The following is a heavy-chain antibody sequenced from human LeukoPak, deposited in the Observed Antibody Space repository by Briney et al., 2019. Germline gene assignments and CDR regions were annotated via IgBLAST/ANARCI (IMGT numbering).Heavy chain of an antibody. D-gene: IGHD6-6*01. V-gene: IGHV3-23*01. Sequence: GGSLRLSCAASAFTFNNFAMSWVRQATGKGLEWVSGISAGGGTTIYVDSVKGRFTISRDNSKNTLYLQMNSLRAEDTAVYYCARRDSSRSFDYWGQGTLVTVSS. J-gene: IGHJ4*02. CDR3: ARRDSSRSFDY. CDR2: ISAGGGTT. CDR1: AFTFNNFA.